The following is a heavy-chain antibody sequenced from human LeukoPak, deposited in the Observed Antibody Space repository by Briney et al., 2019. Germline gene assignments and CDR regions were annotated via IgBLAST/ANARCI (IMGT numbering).Heavy chain of an antibody. CDR1: GYTFTSYA. CDR3: ARGGSDTAMAHDY. CDR2: INAGNGNT. V-gene: IGHV1-3*01. J-gene: IGHJ4*02. Sequence: ASVKVSCKASGYTFTSYAMHWVRQAPGQRLEWMGWINAGNGNTKYSQKFQGRVTITRDTSASTAYMELSSLRSEDTAVYFCARGGSDTAMAHDYWGQGTLVTVTS. D-gene: IGHD5-18*01.